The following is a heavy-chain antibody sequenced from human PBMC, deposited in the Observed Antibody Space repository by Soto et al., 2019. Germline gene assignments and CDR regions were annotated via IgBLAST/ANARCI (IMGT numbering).Heavy chain of an antibody. J-gene: IGHJ4*02. CDR2: IRGSGGST. V-gene: IGHV3-23*01. CDR1: GFTFSNYA. CDR3: SKTRRAAAGIGILEYFDS. D-gene: IGHD6-13*01. Sequence: EVHLLESGGGLVQPGGSLRLSCAASGFTFSNYAMNWVRQAPGQGLQWVSVIRGSGGSTYYADSVTGRFTISRDNSKTTLYLQMNSLRAEDTAVYYCSKTRRAAAGIGILEYFDSWGQGTLVTVSS.